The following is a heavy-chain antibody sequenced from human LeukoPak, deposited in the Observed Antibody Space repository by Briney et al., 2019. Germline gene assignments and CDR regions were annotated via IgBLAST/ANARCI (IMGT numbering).Heavy chain of an antibody. Sequence: PSETLSLTCTVSGGSFTNDNSYWVWIRQPPGKGLEWIGTIYYSGSTHYDPSLMNRVTLSADTSRNQFSLKLTSVTAADTAMYFCARVTIFGSLTNNWLDPWGQGILVTVSS. CDR1: GGSFTNDNSY. J-gene: IGHJ5*02. D-gene: IGHD3-3*01. CDR2: IYYSGST. V-gene: IGHV4-39*01. CDR3: ARVTIFGSLTNNWLDP.